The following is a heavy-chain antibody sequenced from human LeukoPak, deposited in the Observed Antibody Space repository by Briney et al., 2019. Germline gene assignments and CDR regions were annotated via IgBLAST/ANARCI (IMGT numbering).Heavy chain of an antibody. J-gene: IGHJ6*03. CDR1: GGTFSSYA. Sequence: SVKVSCKASGGTFSSYAISWVRQAPGQGLEWMGRIIPIFGTANYAQKFQGRVTITADKSTSTAYMELSSLRSEDTAVYYCAGGASGQPYYYYYMDVWGKGTTVTVSS. CDR3: AGGASGQPYYYYYMDV. V-gene: IGHV1-69*06. CDR2: IIPIFGTA. D-gene: IGHD5-12*01.